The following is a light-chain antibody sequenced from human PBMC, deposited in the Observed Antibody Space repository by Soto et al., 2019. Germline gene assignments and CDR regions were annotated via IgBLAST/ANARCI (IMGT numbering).Light chain of an antibody. CDR2: GAS. Sequence: DIALTQSPGTLSLSPGEGATLSCRASQSVSSDALAWYQQKPGQSPRLLRYGASSRATAIPDRVSGSRSGTDFAVTINRLEPEDFAVYYWQQYGTSPRTFGPGTKVDIK. CDR1: QSVSSDA. V-gene: IGKV3-20*01. CDR3: QQYGTSPRT. J-gene: IGKJ1*01.